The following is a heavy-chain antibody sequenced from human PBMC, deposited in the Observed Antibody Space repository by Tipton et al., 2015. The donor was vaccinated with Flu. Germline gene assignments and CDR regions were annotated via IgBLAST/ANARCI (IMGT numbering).Heavy chain of an antibody. J-gene: IGHJ2*01. V-gene: IGHV4-39*07. Sequence: TLSLTCTVSGGSISSSSYYWGWIRQPPGKGLEWIGSIYYSGSTYYNPSLKSRVTISVDTSKNQFSLKLSSVTAADTAVYYCARDGRLARNIRGYFDLWGRGTLVPVSS. D-gene: IGHD1-26*01. CDR3: ARDGRLARNIRGYFDL. CDR2: IYYSGST. CDR1: GGSISSSSYY.